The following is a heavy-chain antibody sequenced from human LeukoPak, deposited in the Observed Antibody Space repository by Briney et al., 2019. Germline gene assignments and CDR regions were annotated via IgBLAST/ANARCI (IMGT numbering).Heavy chain of an antibody. Sequence: ASVKVSCKTSGYTFTAYYIHWVRQAPGQGLEWMGWINPNTGGTSYAQKSQGRVTMSRDTSISTAYMELSRLSSDDTAVYYCARTPTPTLYSSGWYRGAFDYWGQGTLVTVSS. CDR2: INPNTGGT. CDR3: ARTPTPTLYSSGWYRGAFDY. V-gene: IGHV1-2*02. D-gene: IGHD6-19*01. CDR1: GYTFTAYY. J-gene: IGHJ4*02.